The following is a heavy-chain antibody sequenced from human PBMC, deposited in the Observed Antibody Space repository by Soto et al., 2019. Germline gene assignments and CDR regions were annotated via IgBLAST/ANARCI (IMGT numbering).Heavy chain of an antibody. CDR1: GGSISSSSYY. V-gene: IGHV4-39*01. CDR3: ARVPDR. J-gene: IGHJ5*02. Sequence: SETLSLTCTVSGGSISSSSYYWGWIRQPPGKGLEWIGSLYYSGSTFYNPSLKSRVTISVDTSKNQFSLKLSSVTAADTAVYYCARVPDRWGQGTLVTVSS. D-gene: IGHD2-2*01. CDR2: LYYSGST.